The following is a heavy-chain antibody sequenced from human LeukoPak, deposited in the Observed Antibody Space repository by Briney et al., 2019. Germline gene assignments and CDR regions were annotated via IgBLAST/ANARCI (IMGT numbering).Heavy chain of an antibody. Sequence: SETLSLTCTVSGGSISSYYWSWIRQPPGKGLEWIGYIYYSGSTNYNPSLKSRVTISVDTSKNQFSLKLSSVTAADTAVHYCARRDSSGWSYFDYWGQGTLVTVSS. CDR3: ARRDSSGWSYFDY. CDR2: IYYSGST. V-gene: IGHV4-59*08. CDR1: GGSISSYY. D-gene: IGHD6-19*01. J-gene: IGHJ4*02.